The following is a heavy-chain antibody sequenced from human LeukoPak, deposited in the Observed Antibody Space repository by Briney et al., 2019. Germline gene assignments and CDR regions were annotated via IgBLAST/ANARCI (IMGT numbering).Heavy chain of an antibody. CDR2: IIPILGIA. D-gene: IGHD5-18*01. CDR1: GYTFTSYA. J-gene: IGHJ3*02. V-gene: IGHV1-69*04. Sequence: ASVKVSCKASGYTFTSYAISWVRQAPGQGLEWMGRIIPILGIANYAQKFQGRVTITADKSTSTAYMELSSLRSEDTAVYYCARDLRDTAMVDDAFDIWGQGTMVTVSS. CDR3: ARDLRDTAMVDDAFDI.